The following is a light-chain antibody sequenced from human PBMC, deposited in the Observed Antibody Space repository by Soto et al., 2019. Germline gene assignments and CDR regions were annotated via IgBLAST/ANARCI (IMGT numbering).Light chain of an antibody. CDR3: GTWDSSLSAVV. V-gene: IGLV1-51*01. CDR1: SSNIGNNY. Sequence: QSVLTQPPSVSAAPGQKVTISCSGTSSNIGNNYLSWYQQLPGTDPQLLIYDNNKRPSGIPDRFSGSKSGKSAALGITGLQTGDEADYYCGTWDSSLSAVVFGGGTKVTVL. CDR2: DNN. J-gene: IGLJ2*01.